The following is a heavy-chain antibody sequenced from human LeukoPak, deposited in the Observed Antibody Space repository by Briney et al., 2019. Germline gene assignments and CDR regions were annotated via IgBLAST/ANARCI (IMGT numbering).Heavy chain of an antibody. CDR3: ARAQALGYCSSTSCYNSQHYYYYMDV. CDR2: INHSGST. Sequence: SETLSLTCAVYGGSFSGYYWSWIRQPPGKGLEWIGEINHSGSTNYNPSLKSRVTISVDTSKNQFSLKLSSVTAADTAVYYCARAQALGYCSSTSCYNSQHYYYYMDVWGKGTTVTVSS. V-gene: IGHV4-34*01. D-gene: IGHD2-2*02. CDR1: GGSFSGYY. J-gene: IGHJ6*03.